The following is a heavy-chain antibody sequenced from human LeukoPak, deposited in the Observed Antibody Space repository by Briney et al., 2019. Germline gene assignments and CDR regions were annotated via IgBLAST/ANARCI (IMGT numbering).Heavy chain of an antibody. CDR3: ARGAKWAYYFDY. J-gene: IGHJ4*02. Sequence: GGSLRLSCAASGFTFNTYWMHWVRQVPGRGLEWVSRINGDESSTNYADSVKGRFTISRDNAKDTLYLHMNSLTAEDTAVYYCARGAKWAYYFDYWGQGTLVTVSS. CDR2: INGDESST. CDR1: GFTFNTYW. D-gene: IGHD1-26*01. V-gene: IGHV3-74*01.